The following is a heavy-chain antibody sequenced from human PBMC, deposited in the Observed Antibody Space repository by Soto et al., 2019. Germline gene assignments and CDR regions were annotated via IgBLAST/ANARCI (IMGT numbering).Heavy chain of an antibody. CDR1: GYTFTSYY. J-gene: IGHJ6*02. V-gene: IGHV1-46*01. CDR2: INPSGGST. D-gene: IGHD3-16*01. Sequence: ASVKVSCKASGYTFTSYYMHWVRQAPGQGLEWMGIINPSGGSTSYAQKFQGRVTMTRDTSTSTVYMELSSLRSEDTAVYYCATRLRGAYYGMDVSGQGTPVTVSS. CDR3: ATRLRGAYYGMDV.